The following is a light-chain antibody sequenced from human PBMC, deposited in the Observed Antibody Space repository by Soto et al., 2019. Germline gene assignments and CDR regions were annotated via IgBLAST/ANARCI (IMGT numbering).Light chain of an antibody. CDR1: SSNIGAGYD. J-gene: IGLJ1*01. V-gene: IGLV1-40*01. CDR2: GDS. Sequence: QLVLTQPPSVSGAPGQRVTISCTGSSSNIGAGYDVHWYQQLPGTAPKLLIFGDSNRPSGVPDRFSGSKSGTSASLAITGLQADDEADYYCQSSDSRLSGSDVFGTGTKVTVL. CDR3: QSSDSRLSGSDV.